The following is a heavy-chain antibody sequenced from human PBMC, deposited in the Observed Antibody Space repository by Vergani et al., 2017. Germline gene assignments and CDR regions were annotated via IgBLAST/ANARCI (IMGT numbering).Heavy chain of an antibody. CDR2: IIPILGTA. Sequence: QVQLVQSGAEVKKPGPSVKVSCKASGGTFSSYAISWVRQAPGQGLEWMGRIIPILGTANYAQKFQGRVTITADESTSTAYMELSSLRSEDTAVYYCARVRVGELWSYFDYWGQGTLVTVSS. V-gene: IGHV1-69*11. J-gene: IGHJ4*02. CDR1: GGTFSSYA. D-gene: IGHD3-10*01. CDR3: ARVRVGELWSYFDY.